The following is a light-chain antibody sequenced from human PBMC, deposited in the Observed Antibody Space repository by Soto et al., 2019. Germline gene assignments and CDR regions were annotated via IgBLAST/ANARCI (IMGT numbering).Light chain of an antibody. CDR2: GAS. J-gene: IGKJ2*01. CDR3: QQYNNRTLYT. V-gene: IGKV3-15*01. CDR1: QSVSSN. Sequence: EIVMTQSPATLSVSTGERATLSCRASQSVSSNLAWYQQKPGQAARLLISGASTRATGIPSRLSGSGSGTECTLTISSMHNEDFVVYYCQQYNNRTLYTVGQGTKLEIK.